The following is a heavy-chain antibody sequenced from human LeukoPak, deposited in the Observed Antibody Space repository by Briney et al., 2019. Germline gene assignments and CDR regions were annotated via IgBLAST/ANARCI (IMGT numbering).Heavy chain of an antibody. CDR3: ERDVRGLSVADGSY. CDR1: GFTFSSYE. V-gene: IGHV3-48*03. D-gene: IGHD6-19*01. CDR2: ISSSGSTI. Sequence: GGSLRLSCAASGFTFSSYEMNWVRQAPGKGLEWVSYISSSGSTIYYADSVKGRFTISRDNAKNSLYLQMNSLRAEDTAVYYCERDVRGLSVADGSYWGQGTLVTVSS. J-gene: IGHJ4*02.